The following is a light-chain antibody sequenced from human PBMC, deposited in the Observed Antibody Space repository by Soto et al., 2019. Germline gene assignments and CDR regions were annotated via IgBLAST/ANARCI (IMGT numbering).Light chain of an antibody. CDR1: SSDVGGYNY. CDR2: EVS. J-gene: IGLJ2*01. V-gene: IGLV2-8*01. Sequence: QSVLTQPPSASGSPGQSVTISCTGTSSDVGGYNYVSWYQQQPGKAPKLMIYEVSKRPSGVPDRFSGSKSGSTASLTVSGLQAEDEADYYCSSYAGSNNVVFGGGTKVTVL. CDR3: SSYAGSNNVV.